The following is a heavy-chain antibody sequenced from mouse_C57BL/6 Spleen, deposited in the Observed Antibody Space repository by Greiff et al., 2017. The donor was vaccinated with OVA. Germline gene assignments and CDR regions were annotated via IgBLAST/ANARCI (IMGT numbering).Heavy chain of an antibody. J-gene: IGHJ1*03. D-gene: IGHD1-1*01. V-gene: IGHV2-2*01. CDR1: GFSLTSYG. CDR3: ARNNYGSTWYFDV. CDR2: IWSGGST. Sequence: QVQLKQSGPGLVQPSQSLSITCTVSGFSLTSYGVHWVRQSPGKGLEWLGVIWSGGSTDYNAAFISSLSISKDNTKSQVFFKMNSLQADDTAIYYCARNNYGSTWYFDVWGTGTTVTVSS.